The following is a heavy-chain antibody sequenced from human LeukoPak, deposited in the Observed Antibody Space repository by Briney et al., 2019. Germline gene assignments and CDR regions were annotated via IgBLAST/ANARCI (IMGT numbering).Heavy chain of an antibody. CDR2: IYPGDSDT. CDR1: GYSFTSYW. V-gene: IGHV5-51*01. D-gene: IGHD1-1*01. J-gene: IGHJ5*02. Sequence: GESLKISCKGSGYSFTSYWIGWVRQTPGKGLEWMGIIYPGDSDTRYSPSFQGQVTISADKSISTAYLQWSSLKASDTAMYYCARRVAQLAPAGDWFDPWGQGTLVTVSS. CDR3: ARRVAQLAPAGDWFDP.